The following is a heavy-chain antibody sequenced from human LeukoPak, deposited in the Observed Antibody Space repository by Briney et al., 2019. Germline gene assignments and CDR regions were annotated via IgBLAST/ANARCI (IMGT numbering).Heavy chain of an antibody. CDR3: VKGRISEDGLDF. CDR2: ISSSGNT. J-gene: IGHJ4*02. D-gene: IGHD6-13*01. V-gene: IGHV3-23*01. CDR1: GFTFSRSA. Sequence: GGSLRLSCAASGFTFSRSAMTWVRQTPGKGLDWVSSISSSGNTYYADPVRGRFPISRDNSKTMLYLQMNSLRADDTAVYYCVKGRISEDGLDFWGQGTLVTVSS.